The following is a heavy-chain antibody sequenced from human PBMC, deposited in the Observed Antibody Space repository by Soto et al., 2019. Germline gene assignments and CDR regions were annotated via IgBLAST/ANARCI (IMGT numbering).Heavy chain of an antibody. CDR2: ISAYNGNT. Sequence: ASVKVSCKASGYTFTSYGISWVRQAPGQGLEWMGWISAYNGNTNYAQKLQGRVTMTTDTSTSTAYMELRSLRSDDTAGYYCARGTAAAGHYYYYGMDVWGQGNTVTV. CDR1: GYTFTSYG. V-gene: IGHV1-18*01. J-gene: IGHJ6*02. CDR3: ARGTAAAGHYYYYGMDV. D-gene: IGHD6-13*01.